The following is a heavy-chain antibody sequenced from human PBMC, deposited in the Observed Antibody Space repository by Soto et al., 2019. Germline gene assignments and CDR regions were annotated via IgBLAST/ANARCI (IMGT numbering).Heavy chain of an antibody. CDR1: GDTLSYSA. CDR3: GTYFTAVAYFEN. V-gene: IGHV1-69*17. Sequence: QVRLVQSGAEVRKPGSSVRISCTASGDTLSYSAIGWLRQAPGQGLEWMGGITHSFGLPVYARKFQGRVTIAADHMILNNLRSDDTAMYFCGTYFTAVAYFENWGQGTLVTVSS. J-gene: IGHJ4*02. D-gene: IGHD5-18*01. CDR2: ITHSFGLP.